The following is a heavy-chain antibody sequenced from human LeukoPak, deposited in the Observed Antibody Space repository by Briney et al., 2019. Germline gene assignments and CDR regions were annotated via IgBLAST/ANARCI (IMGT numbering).Heavy chain of an antibody. Sequence: SETLSLTCTVSGGSISSYFWSWIRQPAGKGLEWIGRISTSGSINYNPSLKSRVTISVDTSKNQLSLKLSSVTAADTAVYYCARGYSSSSWFDYWGREPWSPSPQ. CDR2: ISTSGSI. CDR3: ARGYSSSSWFDY. CDR1: GGSISSYF. D-gene: IGHD6-6*01. J-gene: IGHJ4*02. V-gene: IGHV4-4*07.